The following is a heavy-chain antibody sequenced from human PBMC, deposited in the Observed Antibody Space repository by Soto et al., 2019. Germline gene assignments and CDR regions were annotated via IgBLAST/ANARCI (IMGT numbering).Heavy chain of an antibody. Sequence: VQLVESGGGLVQPGGSLRLSCAASGFTFSSYSMNWVRQAPGKGLEWVSYISSSSSTIYYADSVKGRFTISRDNAKNSLYLQMNSLRDEDTAVYYCARDRQSSSWYYFDYRGQGTLVTVSS. J-gene: IGHJ4*02. CDR2: ISSSSSTI. D-gene: IGHD6-13*01. CDR3: ARDRQSSSWYYFDY. V-gene: IGHV3-48*02. CDR1: GFTFSSYS.